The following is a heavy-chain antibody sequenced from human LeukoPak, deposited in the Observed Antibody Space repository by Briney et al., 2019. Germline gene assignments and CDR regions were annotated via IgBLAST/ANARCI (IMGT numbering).Heavy chain of an antibody. CDR3: ATSSMVRGVYDY. Sequence: SETLSLTCAAYGGSFSGYYWSWIRQPPGKGLEWIGEINHSGSTNYNPSLKSRVTISVDTSKNQFSLKLSSVTAADTAVYYCATSSMVRGVYDYWGQGTLVTVSS. CDR2: INHSGST. CDR1: GGSFSGYY. J-gene: IGHJ4*02. V-gene: IGHV4-34*01. D-gene: IGHD3-10*01.